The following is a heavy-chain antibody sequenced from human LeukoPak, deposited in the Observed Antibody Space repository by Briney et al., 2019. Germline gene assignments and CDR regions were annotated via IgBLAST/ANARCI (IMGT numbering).Heavy chain of an antibody. CDR3: AKHVRSWWELRD. J-gene: IGHJ4*02. V-gene: IGHV4-34*01. CDR2: INHSGST. Sequence: PSETLSLTCAVYGGSFSDHHWSWVRQTPGKGLEWIGEINHSGSTKYNPSLKSRVTISVDTSKNQFSLKLSSVTAADTAVYYCAKHVRSWWELRDWGQGALVTVSS. D-gene: IGHD1-26*01. CDR1: GGSFSDHH.